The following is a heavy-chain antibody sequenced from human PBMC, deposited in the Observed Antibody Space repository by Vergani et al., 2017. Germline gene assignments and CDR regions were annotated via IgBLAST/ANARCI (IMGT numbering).Heavy chain of an antibody. CDR2: VFHSGGA. V-gene: IGHV4-38-2*02. CDR1: GFSLTTRGVA. J-gene: IGHJ3*02. CDR3: ARQFWVSQGVGAFET. D-gene: IGHD3-16*01. Sequence: KESGPTLVKPTQTLTLTCTFSGFSLTTRGVAVGWIRQPPGKGLEWIATVFHSGGAYYNPSLRRRVTISVETSKNQFSLRLTTLTAADTAVYYCARQFWVSQGVGAFETWGRGTEVSVSS.